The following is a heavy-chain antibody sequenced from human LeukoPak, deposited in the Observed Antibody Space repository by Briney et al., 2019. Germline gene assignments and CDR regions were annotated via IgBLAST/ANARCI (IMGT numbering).Heavy chain of an antibody. D-gene: IGHD2-15*01. CDR1: GYTLTELS. Sequence: ASVKVSCKVSGYTLTELSMHWVRQAPGKGLEWMGGFDPEDGETIYAQKFQGRATMTEDTSTDTAYMELSSLRSEDTAVYYCATFGYVVVAANGWGQGTLVTVSS. CDR3: ATFGYVVVAANG. CDR2: FDPEDGET. J-gene: IGHJ4*02. V-gene: IGHV1-24*01.